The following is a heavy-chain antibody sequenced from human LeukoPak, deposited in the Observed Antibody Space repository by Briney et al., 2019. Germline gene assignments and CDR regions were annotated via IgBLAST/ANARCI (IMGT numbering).Heavy chain of an antibody. CDR2: INHSGST. J-gene: IGHJ4*02. V-gene: IGHV4-34*01. D-gene: IGHD5-18*01. CDR1: GGSFSGYY. CDR3: ARRPRRYSYGYWDY. Sequence: SETLSLTCAVYGGSFSGYYWSWIRQPPGKGLEWIGEINHSGSTNYNPSLKSRVTFSVDTSKNQFSLKLSSVTAADTAVYYCARRPRRYSYGYWDYWGREPWSPSPQ.